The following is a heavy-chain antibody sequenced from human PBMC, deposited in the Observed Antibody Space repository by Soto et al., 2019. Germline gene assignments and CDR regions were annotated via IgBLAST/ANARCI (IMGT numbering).Heavy chain of an antibody. D-gene: IGHD5-12*01. J-gene: IGHJ3*02. CDR1: GGSISSYY. CDR3: ASRDGYTDAFDI. Sequence: SETLSLTCTVSGGSISSYYWSWIRQPPGKGLEWIGYIYYSGSTNYNPSLKSRVTISVDTSKNQFSLKLSSVTAADTAVYYCASRDGYTDAFDIWGQGTMVTVSS. CDR2: IYYSGST. V-gene: IGHV4-59*01.